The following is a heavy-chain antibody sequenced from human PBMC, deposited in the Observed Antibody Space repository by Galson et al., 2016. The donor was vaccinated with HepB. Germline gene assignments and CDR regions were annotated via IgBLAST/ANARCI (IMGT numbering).Heavy chain of an antibody. V-gene: IGHV1-8*01. CDR2: MNPNSGNT. CDR1: GYTFTSYV. Sequence: SVKVSCKASGYTFTSYVINWVRQATGQGLEWMGWMNPNSGNTGYAQKFQGRVTMTRNTSISTAYMELSSLRSEDTAVYYCARAGYYDFWRGYYSYYGMDVWGQGTTVTVSS. CDR3: ARAGYYDFWRGYYSYYGMDV. D-gene: IGHD3-3*01. J-gene: IGHJ6*02.